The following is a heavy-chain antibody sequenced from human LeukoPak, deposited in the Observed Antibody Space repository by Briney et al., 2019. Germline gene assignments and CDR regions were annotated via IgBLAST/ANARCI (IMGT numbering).Heavy chain of an antibody. V-gene: IGHV1-24*01. Sequence: ASVNVSCKVSGYTLTELSMHWVRQAPGKGLEWMGGFDPEDGETNYAQKFQGRVTITADESTSTAYMELSSLRSEDTAVYYCASSYGPFDYWGQGTLVTVSS. D-gene: IGHD5-18*01. CDR3: ASSYGPFDY. CDR1: GYTLTELS. J-gene: IGHJ4*02. CDR2: FDPEDGET.